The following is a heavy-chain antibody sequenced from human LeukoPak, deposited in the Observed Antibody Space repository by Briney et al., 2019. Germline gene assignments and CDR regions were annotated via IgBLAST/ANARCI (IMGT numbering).Heavy chain of an antibody. Sequence: SETLSLTCAVYGEPFSDYYWTWIHQPPGKGLEWIGEITQSGITNFNPSLKSRVTISVDTSKNHFSLNLSSVTAADTAVYYCARGPRVTGYYWLNYWGQGTLVTVSS. CDR1: GEPFSDYY. J-gene: IGHJ4*02. V-gene: IGHV4-34*01. CDR2: ITQSGIT. D-gene: IGHD3-9*01. CDR3: ARGPRVTGYYWLNY.